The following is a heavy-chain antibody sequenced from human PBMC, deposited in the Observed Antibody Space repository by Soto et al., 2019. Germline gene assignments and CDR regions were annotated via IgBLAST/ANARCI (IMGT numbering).Heavy chain of an antibody. Sequence: SGGSLRLSCAASGFTFSKYAMTWARQAPGKGLEWVSGVNWNGGSTGYADSVKGRFTISRDNAKNSLYLQMNSLRAEDTAFYYCVRGASLNFDYWGQGTLVTVSS. CDR1: GFTFSKYA. D-gene: IGHD1-26*01. CDR2: VNWNGGST. J-gene: IGHJ4*02. V-gene: IGHV3-20*04. CDR3: VRGASLNFDY.